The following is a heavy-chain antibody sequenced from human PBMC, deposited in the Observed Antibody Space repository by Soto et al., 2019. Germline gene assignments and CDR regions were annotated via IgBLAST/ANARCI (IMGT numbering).Heavy chain of an antibody. CDR3: ARQMSTSETGHWFYYFDS. CDR2: IDPSDSAT. V-gene: IGHV5-10-1*03. D-gene: IGHD3-9*01. Sequence: EVQLEQSGAEVKKAGESLRISCKGSGYSFAGYWITWVRQKPGKGLEWMGRIDPSDSATNYSPAFRGHVTISGDRSINTVYLQWNNLQASDTAVYYCARQMSTSETGHWFYYFDSWGQGTLVTVSS. J-gene: IGHJ4*02. CDR1: GYSFAGYW.